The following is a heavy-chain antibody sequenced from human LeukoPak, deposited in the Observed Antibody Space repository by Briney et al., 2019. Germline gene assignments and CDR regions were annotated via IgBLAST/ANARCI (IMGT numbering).Heavy chain of an antibody. CDR2: ITSGSSYI. CDR1: GFTFSSYN. V-gene: IGHV3-21*01. J-gene: IGHJ4*02. D-gene: IGHD3-3*01. Sequence: GGSLRLSCAASGFTFSSYNMNWVRQAPGQGLEWVSSITSGSSYIYYADSVKGRFTTSRDNAKKSLFLQMNSLRAEDTAVYYCTRVSWRGEIYWGQGTLVSVSS. CDR3: TRVSWRGEIY.